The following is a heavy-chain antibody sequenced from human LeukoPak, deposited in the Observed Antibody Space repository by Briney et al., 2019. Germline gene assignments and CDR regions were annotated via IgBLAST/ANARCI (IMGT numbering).Heavy chain of an antibody. Sequence: GGSLRLSCAASGFTFSSYAMSWVRQTPGKGLEWVSLINDSGGNTYYADSVKGRFTISRDNSKNTLFLQMSSLRAEDTAVYYCAKTSAGIRGGYFDYWGQGTLVTVSS. CDR2: INDSGGNT. CDR1: GFTFSSYA. CDR3: AKTSAGIRGGYFDY. D-gene: IGHD3-10*01. V-gene: IGHV3-23*01. J-gene: IGHJ4*02.